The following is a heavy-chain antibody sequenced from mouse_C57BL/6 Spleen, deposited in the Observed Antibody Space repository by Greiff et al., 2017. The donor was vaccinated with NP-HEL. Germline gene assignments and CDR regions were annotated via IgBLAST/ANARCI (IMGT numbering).Heavy chain of an antibody. D-gene: IGHD1-1*01. CDR2: ISSGSSTI. V-gene: IGHV5-17*01. Sequence: EVKLMESGGGLVKPGGSLKLSCAASGFTFSDYGMHWVRQAPEKGLEWVAYISSGSSTIYYADTVKGRFTISRDNAKNTLFLQMTSLRSEDTAMYYCARRTTNRYFDVWGTGTTVTVSS. CDR1: GFTFSDYG. J-gene: IGHJ1*03. CDR3: ARRTTNRYFDV.